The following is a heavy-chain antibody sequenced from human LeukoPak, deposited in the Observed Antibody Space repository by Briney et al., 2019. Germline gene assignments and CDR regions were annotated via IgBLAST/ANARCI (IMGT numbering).Heavy chain of an antibody. Sequence: SETLSLTCTVSGGALISSNWWSWVRQPPGKGLEWIGEIYHSGSTNYNPSLKSRVTISVDKSKNQFSLKLSSVTAADTAVYYCAGALTMVRGVTSFDPWGQGTLVTVSS. CDR3: AGALTMVRGVTSFDP. CDR2: IYHSGST. D-gene: IGHD3-10*01. CDR1: GGALISSNW. V-gene: IGHV4-4*02. J-gene: IGHJ5*02.